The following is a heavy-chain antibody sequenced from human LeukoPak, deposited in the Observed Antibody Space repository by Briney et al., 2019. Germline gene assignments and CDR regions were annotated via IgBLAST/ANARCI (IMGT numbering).Heavy chain of an antibody. CDR1: GGSISSYY. CDR3: VRHLSAGRPAFDI. J-gene: IGHJ3*02. CDR2: IYYSGST. D-gene: IGHD2-15*01. Sequence: SETLSLTCTVSGGSISSYYWSWIRQPPGKGLEWIGYIYYSGSTNHNPSLKSRVTISVDTSNNKFSLKLTSLTAADTAVYYCVRHLSAGRPAFDIWGQGTMVTVSS. V-gene: IGHV4-59*08.